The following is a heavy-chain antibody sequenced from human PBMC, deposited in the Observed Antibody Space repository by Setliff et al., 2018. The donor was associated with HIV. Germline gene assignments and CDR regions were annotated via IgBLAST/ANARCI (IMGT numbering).Heavy chain of an antibody. CDR2: ITQTGDNT. J-gene: IGHJ4*02. CDR1: GFTFSNYA. Sequence: QSGGSLRLSCVASGFTFSNYAMNWVRQAPGKGLEWVSGITQTGDNTYYADSVKGRFVISRDNSKNTLYLQVSSLRADDSATYYCATDSSGPPSHWGPGTLVTVSS. V-gene: IGHV3-23*01. CDR3: ATDSSGPPSH. D-gene: IGHD3-22*01.